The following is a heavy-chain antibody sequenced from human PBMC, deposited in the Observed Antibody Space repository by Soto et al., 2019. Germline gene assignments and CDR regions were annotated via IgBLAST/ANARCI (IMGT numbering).Heavy chain of an antibody. CDR1: GISFTSRA. V-gene: IGHV3-23*01. CDR3: AQDLSTGYGDR. Sequence: GGSLRLSCVASGISFTSRAMSWVRQAPGEGLEWVSAISGSGGSTYYADSVKGRFTISRDNSKNTLYLQMYSLRDEDTAVYYCAQDLSTGYGDRWGQGTLVTVSS. D-gene: IGHD3-9*01. CDR2: ISGSGGST. J-gene: IGHJ4*02.